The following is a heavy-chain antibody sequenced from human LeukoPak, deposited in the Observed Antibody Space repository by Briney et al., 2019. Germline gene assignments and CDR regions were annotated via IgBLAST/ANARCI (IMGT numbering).Heavy chain of an antibody. CDR3: ARDGTLTAGPFDP. CDR2: IWYDGSNK. V-gene: IGHV3-33*01. Sequence: GKSLRLSCAAPGITFSSFGIHWLRQAPGKGLEWVAFIWYDGSNKYYADSVKGRFTISRDNSKNTLYLQMNSLRAEDTAVYYCARDGTLTAGPFDPWGRGTLVTVSS. J-gene: IGHJ5*02. CDR1: GITFSSFG. D-gene: IGHD1-14*01.